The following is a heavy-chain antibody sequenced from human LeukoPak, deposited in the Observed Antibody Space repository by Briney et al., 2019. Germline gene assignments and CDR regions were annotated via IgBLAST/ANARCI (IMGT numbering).Heavy chain of an antibody. J-gene: IGHJ4*02. CDR1: GFTFDDYT. Sequence: GGSLRLSCAASGFTFDDYTMHWVRHAPGKGLEWVSLISWDGGSTYYADSVKGRFTISRDNSKNSLYLQMNSLRTEDTALYYCAKDGGVDSSGYYPFDYWGQGTLVTVSS. V-gene: IGHV3-43*01. D-gene: IGHD3-22*01. CDR3: AKDGGVDSSGYYPFDY. CDR2: ISWDGGST.